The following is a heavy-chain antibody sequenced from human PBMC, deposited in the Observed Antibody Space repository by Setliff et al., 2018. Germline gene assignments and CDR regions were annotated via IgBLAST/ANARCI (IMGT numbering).Heavy chain of an antibody. CDR3: VHRPGYCFTTTCWNFDY. V-gene: IGHV2-5*02. Sequence: KSGPTLVNPTQTLTLTCTFSGFSLTTSGVGVGWVRQPPGKALEWLAIIFWDDDKRYSPSLENRLTITKDSLKRQVVLTMTNVDPVDTATYYCVHRPGYCFTTTCWNFDYWGQGALVTVSS. CDR1: GFSLTTSGVG. D-gene: IGHD2-2*01. J-gene: IGHJ4*02. CDR2: IFWDDDK.